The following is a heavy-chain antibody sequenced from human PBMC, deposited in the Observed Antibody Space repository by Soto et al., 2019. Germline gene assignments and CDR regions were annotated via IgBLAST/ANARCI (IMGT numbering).Heavy chain of an antibody. CDR1: GDSVSSNSAA. CDR3: ARVPARVTYYYESSGYGNAFDI. V-gene: IGHV6-1*01. Sequence: SQTLSLPCAISGDSVSSNSAAWNWIRQSPSRGLEWLGRTYYRSKWYNDYAVSVKSRITINPDTSKNQFSLHLNSVTPEDTAVYYCARVPARVTYYYESSGYGNAFDIWGQGTMVTVSS. D-gene: IGHD3-22*01. CDR2: TYYRSKWYN. J-gene: IGHJ3*02.